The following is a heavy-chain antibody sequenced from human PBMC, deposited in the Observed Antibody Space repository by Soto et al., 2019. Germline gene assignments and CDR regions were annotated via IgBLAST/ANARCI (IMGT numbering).Heavy chain of an antibody. CDR1: GFTFSNAW. V-gene: IGHV3-15*01. J-gene: IGHJ4*02. CDR3: TTVSIAVAGTDYYFVY. CDR2: IKSKTDGGTT. D-gene: IGHD6-19*01. Sequence: GGSLRLSCAASGFTFSNAWMSWVRQAPGKGLEWVGRIKSKTDGGTTDYAAPVKGRFTISRDDSKNTLYLQMNSLKTEDTAVYYCTTVSIAVAGTDYYFVYWGQGTLVTVSS.